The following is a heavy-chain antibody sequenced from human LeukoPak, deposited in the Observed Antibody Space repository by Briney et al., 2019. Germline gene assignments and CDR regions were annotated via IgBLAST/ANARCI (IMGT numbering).Heavy chain of an antibody. Sequence: GGSLRLSCAASGFTFSSYYMNWIRQAPGKGLEWVSFISSSCSAIYYADSVKGRFTISRDNSKNSLYLQMNSLRAEDTAVYYCARGSCGGDCYYAVCFGYWGQGTLVTVSS. D-gene: IGHD2-21*02. CDR3: ARGSCGGDCYYAVCFGY. V-gene: IGHV3-11*01. J-gene: IGHJ4*02. CDR1: GFTFSSYY. CDR2: ISSSCSAI.